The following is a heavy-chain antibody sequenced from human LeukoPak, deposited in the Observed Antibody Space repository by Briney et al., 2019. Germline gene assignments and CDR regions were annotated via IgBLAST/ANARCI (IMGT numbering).Heavy chain of an antibody. V-gene: IGHV3-23*01. CDR3: AKRSAESSGYFDY. D-gene: IGHD6-19*01. CDR1: GFTFIKYS. CDR2: ITGSGAFT. J-gene: IGHJ4*02. Sequence: GGSLRLSCAASGFTFIKYSMTWVRQAPGKWLEWVSAITGSGAFTDYADSVKGRFTISRDNSKSTLYLQMNSLRAEDTAVYYCAKRSAESSGYFDYWGQGTRVTVSS.